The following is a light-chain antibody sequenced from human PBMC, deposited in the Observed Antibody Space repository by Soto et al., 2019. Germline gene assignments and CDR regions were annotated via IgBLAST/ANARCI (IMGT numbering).Light chain of an antibody. Sequence: EIVLTQSPGTLSLSPGERATLSCRASQSVSNSYLAWYQQRPGQAPRLLIFGASSRATGIPDRFSGRGSGTDFTLTITTLEPEDFAVYYCQQYGSSPLTFGGGTRWISN. CDR1: QSVSNSY. J-gene: IGKJ4*01. CDR3: QQYGSSPLT. CDR2: GAS. V-gene: IGKV3-20*01.